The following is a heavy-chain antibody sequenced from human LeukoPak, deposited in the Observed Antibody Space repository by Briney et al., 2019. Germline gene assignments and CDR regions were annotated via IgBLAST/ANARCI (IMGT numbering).Heavy chain of an antibody. CDR1: GYSFNSYW. CDR2: IYPRDSDT. D-gene: IGHD5-24*01. Sequence: PGESLKISCKGSGYSFNSYWIGWVRQMPGKGLEWMGIIYPRDSDTRYSPSFQGQVTNSVDKSTTTAYLQWSSLKASDTAMYYCARRRDSMDIWGQGTTVTVSS. CDR3: ARRRDSMDI. V-gene: IGHV5-51*01. J-gene: IGHJ6*02.